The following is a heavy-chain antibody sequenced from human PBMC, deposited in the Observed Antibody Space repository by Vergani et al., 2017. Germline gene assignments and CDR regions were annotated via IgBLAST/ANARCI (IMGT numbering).Heavy chain of an antibody. Sequence: QVQLVESGGGVVQPGRSLILSCAASGFTFSSYGMHWVRQAPGKGLEWVAVIWYDGSNKYYADSVKGRFTISRDNSKNTLYLQMNSLRAEDTAVYYCARXGAARLTHPYYFDYWGQGTLVTVSS. J-gene: IGHJ4*02. CDR3: ARXGAARLTHPYYFDY. CDR1: GFTFSSYG. D-gene: IGHD6-6*01. CDR2: IWYDGSNK. V-gene: IGHV3-33*01.